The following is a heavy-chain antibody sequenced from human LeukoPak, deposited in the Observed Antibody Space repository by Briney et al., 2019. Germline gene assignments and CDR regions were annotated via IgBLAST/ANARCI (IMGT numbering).Heavy chain of an antibody. D-gene: IGHD4-17*01. J-gene: IGHJ4*02. V-gene: IGHV3-74*01. Sequence: GGSLRLSCAASGFTFSSYWMHWVRQAPGKGLVWVSRINSDGSSTSYADSVKGRFTISRDNAKNTLYLQMNSLRAEDTAVYSCANSYGDFGPWYFDYWGQGTLVTVSS. CDR3: ANSYGDFGPWYFDY. CDR2: INSDGSST. CDR1: GFTFSSYW.